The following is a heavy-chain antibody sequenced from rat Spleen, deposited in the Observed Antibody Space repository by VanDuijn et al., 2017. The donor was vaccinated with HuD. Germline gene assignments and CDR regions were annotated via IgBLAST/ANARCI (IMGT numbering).Heavy chain of an antibody. V-gene: IGHV5-22*01. CDR1: GFTFSDYG. CDR2: ISYEGSTP. D-gene: IGHD1-12*03. Sequence: EVQLVESGGGLVQPGRSLKISCAASGFTFSDYGMAWVRQAPKKGLEWVATISYEGSTPYYGDSVKGRFTISRDYAKNTLYLQMNSLRSEDTATYYCARSLMVIEDFDYWGQGVMVTVSS. J-gene: IGHJ2*01. CDR3: ARSLMVIEDFDY.